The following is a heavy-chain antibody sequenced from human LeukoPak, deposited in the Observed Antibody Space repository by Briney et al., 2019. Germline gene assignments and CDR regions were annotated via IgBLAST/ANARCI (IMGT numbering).Heavy chain of an antibody. J-gene: IGHJ6*02. Sequence: SVKVSCKASGGTFSSYAISWVRQAPGQGLEWMGGIIPIFGTANYAQKFQGRVTITADESTSTAYMELSSLRSEDTAVYYCARSYCGGDCYFDYYGMDVWGQGTTVTVSS. D-gene: IGHD2-21*02. CDR1: GGTFSSYA. V-gene: IGHV1-69*01. CDR3: ARSYCGGDCYFDYYGMDV. CDR2: IIPIFGTA.